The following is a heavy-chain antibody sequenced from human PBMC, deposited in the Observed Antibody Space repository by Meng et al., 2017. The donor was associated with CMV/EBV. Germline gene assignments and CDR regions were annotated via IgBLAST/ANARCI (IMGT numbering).Heavy chain of an antibody. CDR3: ARDGGSRGYYFDY. D-gene: IGHD1-26*01. Sequence: EVQLVESGGGLVKPGGSLRLSCAASGFTFSSYSMNWVRQAPGKGLEWVSSISSSSSYIYYADSVKGRFTISRDNAKNSLYLQMNSLRAEDTAVYYCARDGGSRGYYFDYWGQGTLVTVYS. CDR1: GFTFSSYS. J-gene: IGHJ4*02. V-gene: IGHV3-21*01. CDR2: ISSSSSYI.